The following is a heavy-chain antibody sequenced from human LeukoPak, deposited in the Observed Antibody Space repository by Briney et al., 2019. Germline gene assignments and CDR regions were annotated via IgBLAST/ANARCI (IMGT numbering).Heavy chain of an antibody. D-gene: IGHD3-10*01. J-gene: IGHJ5*02. CDR3: ARYYYGSGTSFDP. CDR1: GFTFTNNF. Sequence: PSGGSLRLSCAASGFTFTNNFMSWLRQAPGKGLEWVANIKKDGSEKSYVDSVKGRFTISRDNAKNSLYLQMNSLRAEDTAVFYCARYYYGSGTSFDPWGQGTLVTVSS. V-gene: IGHV3-7*01. CDR2: IKKDGSEK.